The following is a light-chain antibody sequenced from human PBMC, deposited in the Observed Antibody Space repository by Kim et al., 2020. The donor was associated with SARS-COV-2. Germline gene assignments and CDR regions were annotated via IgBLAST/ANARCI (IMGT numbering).Light chain of an antibody. V-gene: IGKV4-1*01. Sequence: ATITSKSSQSVLSSSNNKNYLAWYQQKPGRPPKLLIYWASTRESGVPDRFSGSGSGTDFTLTISSLQAEDVAVYYCQQYYSTPYSFGQGPSWRS. CDR2: WAS. CDR1: QSVLSSSNNKNY. CDR3: QQYYSTPYS. J-gene: IGKJ2*03.